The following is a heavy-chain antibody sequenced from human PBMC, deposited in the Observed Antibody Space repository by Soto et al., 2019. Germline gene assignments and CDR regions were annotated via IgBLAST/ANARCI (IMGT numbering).Heavy chain of an antibody. CDR2: IIPILGIA. D-gene: IGHD6-25*01. Sequence: QVQLVQSGAEVKKPGSSVKVSCKASGGTFSSYTISWVRQAPGQGLEWMGRIIPILGIANYAQKFQGRVTITADKSTSTAYMELSSLRSEDTAVYYCAREPKRRYYFDYWGQGTLVTVSS. CDR1: GGTFSSYT. CDR3: AREPKRRYYFDY. J-gene: IGHJ4*02. V-gene: IGHV1-69*08.